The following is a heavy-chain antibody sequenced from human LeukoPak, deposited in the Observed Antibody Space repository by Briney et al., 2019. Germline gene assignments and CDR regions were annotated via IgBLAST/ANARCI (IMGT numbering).Heavy chain of an antibody. Sequence: GGSLRLSCAASGFTFSNAWMSWVRQAPGKGLEWVGRIKSKTDGGTTDYAAPVKGRFTISRDDSKNTLYLQMNSLKTEDTAVYYCAKGLRFGGYDLLPRWLDPWGQGTLVTVSS. D-gene: IGHD5-12*01. CDR1: GFTFSNAW. V-gene: IGHV3-15*01. J-gene: IGHJ5*02. CDR2: IKSKTDGGTT. CDR3: AKGLRFGGYDLLPRWLDP.